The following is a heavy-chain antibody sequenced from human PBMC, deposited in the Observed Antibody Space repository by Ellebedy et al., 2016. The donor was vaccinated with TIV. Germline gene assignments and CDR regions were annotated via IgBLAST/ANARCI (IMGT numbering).Heavy chain of an antibody. Sequence: GGSLRLSCAASGFTFSSYSMNWVRQAPGKGLEWVSYISSSSSTIYYADSVKGRFTISRDSAKNSLYLQMNSLRAEDTAVYYCAKRRASGYDPFDYWGQGTLVSVSS. D-gene: IGHD5-12*01. V-gene: IGHV3-48*04. CDR3: AKRRASGYDPFDY. CDR1: GFTFSSYS. J-gene: IGHJ4*02. CDR2: ISSSSSTI.